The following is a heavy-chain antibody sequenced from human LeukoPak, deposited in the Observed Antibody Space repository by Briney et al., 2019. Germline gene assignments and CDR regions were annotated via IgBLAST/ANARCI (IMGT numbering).Heavy chain of an antibody. D-gene: IGHD5-24*01. CDR1: GFTFSSYS. CDR2: ISSSGTYI. V-gene: IGHV3-21*01. J-gene: IGHJ4*02. Sequence: GGSLRLSCAASGFTFSSYSMNWVRQAPGKGLEWVSSISSSGTYIYYADSVKGRFTISRDNAKNSLYLHKNRLRDEDTAVYYCATWLSDYWGQGTLVTLSS. CDR3: ATWLSDY.